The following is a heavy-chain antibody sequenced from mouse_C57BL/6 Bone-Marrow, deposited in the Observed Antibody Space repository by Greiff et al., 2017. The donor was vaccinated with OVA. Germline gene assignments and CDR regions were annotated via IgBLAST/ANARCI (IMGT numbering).Heavy chain of an antibody. CDR1: GYTFTDYY. J-gene: IGHJ3*01. CDR2: INPYNGGT. CDR3: ARTPIYYGNYDWFAY. D-gene: IGHD2-1*01. Sequence: VQLQQSGPVLVKLGASVKMSCKASGYTFTDYYMNWVKQSHGKSLEWIGVINPYNGGTSYNQKFKGKATLTVDKSSSTAYMELNSLTSEDSAVYYGARTPIYYGNYDWFAYWGQGTLVTVSA. V-gene: IGHV1-19*01.